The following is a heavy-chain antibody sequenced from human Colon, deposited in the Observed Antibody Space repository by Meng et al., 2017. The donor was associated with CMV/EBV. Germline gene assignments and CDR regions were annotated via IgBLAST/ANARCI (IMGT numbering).Heavy chain of an antibody. V-gene: IGHV3-7*01. Sequence: GESLKISCAASGFTFSSYWMSWVRQAPGKGLEWVANIKQDGSEKYYVDSVKGRFTISRDNAKNSLYLQMNSLRAEDTAVYYCARVANPFTYDSSGYYREGYYYYYGMDVWGQGTTVTVSS. D-gene: IGHD3-22*01. CDR2: IKQDGSEK. J-gene: IGHJ6*02. CDR3: ARVANPFTYDSSGYYREGYYYYYGMDV. CDR1: GFTFSSYW.